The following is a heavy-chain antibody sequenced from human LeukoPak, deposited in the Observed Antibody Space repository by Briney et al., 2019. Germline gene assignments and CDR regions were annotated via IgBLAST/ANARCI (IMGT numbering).Heavy chain of an antibody. Sequence: PSETLSLTCAVSGGSISSSNWWSWVRQAPGKGLEWVSVIYSGGSTYYADSVKGRFTISRDNPKNSLYLQMNSLRAEDTAIYYCARDSPDYGGKGFDYWGQGTLVTVSS. CDR2: IYSGGST. CDR3: ARDSPDYGGKGFDY. J-gene: IGHJ4*02. D-gene: IGHD4-23*01. V-gene: IGHV3-53*01. CDR1: GGSISSSNW.